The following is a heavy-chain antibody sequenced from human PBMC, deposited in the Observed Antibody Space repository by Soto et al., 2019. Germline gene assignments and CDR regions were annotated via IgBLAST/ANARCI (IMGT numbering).Heavy chain of an antibody. J-gene: IGHJ4*02. CDR2: IYYTGST. D-gene: IGHD2-2*01. Sequence: QVQLQESGPGLVKPSQTLSLTCTVSGGSIYTGGFYWSWIRQLPGKGLEWLGYIYYTGSTQYTPSLKSRLPISTDTSDNQFSLRLTSVTAADTAVYYWAPPLVPSQTRVNYWGQGTLVTVSS. CDR1: GGSIYTGGFY. CDR3: APPLVPSQTRVNY. V-gene: IGHV4-31*03.